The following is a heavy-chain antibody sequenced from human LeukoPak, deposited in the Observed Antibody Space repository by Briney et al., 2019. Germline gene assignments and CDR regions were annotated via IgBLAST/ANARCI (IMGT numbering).Heavy chain of an antibody. V-gene: IGHV3-23*01. D-gene: IGHD3-10*01. CDR2: ISGSGGST. J-gene: IGHJ6*02. Sequence: QTGGSLRLSCAASGFTFSSYAMSWVRQAPGKGLEWVSAISGSGGSTYYADSVKGRFTISRDNSKNTLYLQMNSLRAEDTAVYYCARSSITMVRGVIYYYGMDVWGQGTTVTVSS. CDR3: ARSSITMVRGVIYYYGMDV. CDR1: GFTFSSYA.